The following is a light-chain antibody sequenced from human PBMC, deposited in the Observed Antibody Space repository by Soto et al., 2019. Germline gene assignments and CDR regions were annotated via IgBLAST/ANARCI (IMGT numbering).Light chain of an antibody. V-gene: IGKV1-17*01. CDR1: QGIRND. Sequence: DIRMTQSPLSLSASVGDTVTITCRASQGIRNDLGWFQQKPGRAPKRLIYAASTLQGGVPSRFSGTGSGADFTLTISSLQPEDFETYYCQQSYSSPPTFGQATKVDIK. CDR3: QQSYSSPPT. J-gene: IGKJ1*01. CDR2: AAS.